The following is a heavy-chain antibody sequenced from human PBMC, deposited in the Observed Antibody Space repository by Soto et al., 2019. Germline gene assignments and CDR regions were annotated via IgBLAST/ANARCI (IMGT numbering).Heavy chain of an antibody. J-gene: IGHJ4*02. Sequence: QVQLVESGGGVVQPGRSLRLSCAASGFTFSSYGMHWVRQAPGKGLEWVAVISYDGSNKYYADSVKGRFTISRDNSKNTLYLPVNSLRAEDTAVYYCAKDHFGGTMIVGGYCGQGALVTVSS. CDR1: GFTFSSYG. V-gene: IGHV3-30*18. CDR2: ISYDGSNK. CDR3: AKDHFGGTMIVGGY. D-gene: IGHD3-22*01.